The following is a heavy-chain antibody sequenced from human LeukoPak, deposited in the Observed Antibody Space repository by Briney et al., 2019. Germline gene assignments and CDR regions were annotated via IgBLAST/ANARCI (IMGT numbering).Heavy chain of an antibody. J-gene: IGHJ4*02. CDR2: IKQDGSEK. CDR3: ARIKYRGSGSYCFDY. CDR1: GFTFSSYS. Sequence: PGGSLRLSCAASGFTFSSYSMNWVRQAPGKGLEWVANIKQDGSEKFYVDSVKGRFTISRDNAKNSLYLQMNSLRAEDTAVYYCARIKYRGSGSYCFDYWGQGTLVTVSS. D-gene: IGHD3-10*01. V-gene: IGHV3-7*01.